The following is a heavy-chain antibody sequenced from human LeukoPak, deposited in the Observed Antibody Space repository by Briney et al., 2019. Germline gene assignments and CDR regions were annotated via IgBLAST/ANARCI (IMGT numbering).Heavy chain of an antibody. V-gene: IGHV1-2*06. Sequence: PAASVKVSCKASGGTFSSYAISWVRQAPGQGLKWMGRINPNSGGTNYAQQFQSRVTMTKDTSISTAYMELSSLKSDDTAVYYCANGEYCSGGYCYSNWGQGTLVTVSA. J-gene: IGHJ4*02. CDR2: INPNSGGT. CDR3: ANGEYCSGGYCYSN. D-gene: IGHD2-15*01. CDR1: GGTFSSYA.